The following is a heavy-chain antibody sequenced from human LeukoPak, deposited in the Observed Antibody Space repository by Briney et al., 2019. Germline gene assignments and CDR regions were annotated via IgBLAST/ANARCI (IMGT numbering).Heavy chain of an antibody. D-gene: IGHD3-22*01. CDR3: ARDRGQSSYDSSGYYYPY. Sequence: VASVKVSCKASGYTFTGYYIHWVRQAPGQGLEWMGRINPNSGGTNFAQKFQGRVIMTRDTSISTAYMELSRLRSDDTAVYYCARDRGQSSYDSSGYYYPYWGQGTLVTVPS. CDR1: GYTFTGYY. V-gene: IGHV1-2*06. CDR2: INPNSGGT. J-gene: IGHJ4*02.